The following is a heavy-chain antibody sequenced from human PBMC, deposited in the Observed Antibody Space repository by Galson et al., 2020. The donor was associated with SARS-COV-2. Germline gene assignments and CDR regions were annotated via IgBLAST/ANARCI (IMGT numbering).Heavy chain of an antibody. CDR2: ISYDGSNK. CDR1: GFTFSSYA. J-gene: IGHJ5*02. Sequence: GESLKLSCAASGFTFSSYAMHWVRQAPGKGLEWVAVISYDGSNKYYADSVKGRFTISRDNSKNTLYLQMNSLRAEDTAVYYCARDVYYYDSSGYSNWFDPWGQGTLVTVSS. D-gene: IGHD3-22*01. V-gene: IGHV3-30*04. CDR3: ARDVYYYDSSGYSNWFDP.